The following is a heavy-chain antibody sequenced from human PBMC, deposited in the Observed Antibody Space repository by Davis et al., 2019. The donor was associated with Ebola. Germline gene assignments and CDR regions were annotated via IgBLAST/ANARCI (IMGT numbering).Heavy chain of an antibody. CDR2: ISAYNGNT. Sequence: AASVKVSCKASGGTFSSYTISWVRQAPGQGLEWMGWISAYNGNTYYAQKVQDRVTMTTDTSTNTADMELRSLRSDDTAVYYCARDASGSNYHYYGMDVWGQGTTVTVSS. D-gene: IGHD3-22*01. CDR1: GGTFSSYT. J-gene: IGHJ6*02. CDR3: ARDASGSNYHYYGMDV. V-gene: IGHV1-18*01.